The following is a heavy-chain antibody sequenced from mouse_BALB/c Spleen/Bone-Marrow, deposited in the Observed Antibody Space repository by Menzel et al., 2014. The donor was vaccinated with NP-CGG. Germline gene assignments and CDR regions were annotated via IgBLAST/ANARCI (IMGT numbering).Heavy chain of an antibody. J-gene: IGHJ3*01. Sequence: DVMLVESGGGLVQPGGSLKPSCATSGFTFSDYYMYWVRQTPEKRLEWVAYISNGGGSTYYPDTVKGRFTISRDNAKNTLYLQMSRLKSEDTAMYYCASTYYGNPFAYWGQGTLFTVSA. CDR1: GFTFSDYY. V-gene: IGHV5-12*02. D-gene: IGHD2-10*01. CDR2: ISNGGGST. CDR3: ASTYYGNPFAY.